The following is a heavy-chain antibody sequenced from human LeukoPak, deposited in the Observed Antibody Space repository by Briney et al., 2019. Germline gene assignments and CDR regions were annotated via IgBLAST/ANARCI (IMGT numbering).Heavy chain of an antibody. Sequence: VGSLRLSCAASGFTFSSYAMSWVRQAPGKGLEWVSAISGSGGSTYYADSVKGRFTISRDNSKNTPYLQMNSLRAEDTAVYYCAKDAPVNIVVVPAANSWGQGTLVTVSS. CDR2: ISGSGGST. J-gene: IGHJ4*02. D-gene: IGHD2-2*01. CDR1: GFTFSSYA. CDR3: AKDAPVNIVVVPAANS. V-gene: IGHV3-23*01.